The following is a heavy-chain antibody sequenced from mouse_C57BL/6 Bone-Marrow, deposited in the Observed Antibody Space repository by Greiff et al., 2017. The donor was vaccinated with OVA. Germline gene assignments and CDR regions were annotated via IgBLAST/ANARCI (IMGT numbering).Heavy chain of an antibody. D-gene: IGHD2-12*01. Sequence: VQLQQPGAELVKPGASVKLSCKASGYTFTSYWMHWVKQRPGQGLEWIGMIHPNSGSTNYNEKFKSKATLTVDKSSSTAYMQLSSLTSEDSAVDYGARGRIRRAMDYWGQGTSVTVSS. J-gene: IGHJ4*01. CDR3: ARGRIRRAMDY. CDR1: GYTFTSYW. V-gene: IGHV1-64*01. CDR2: IHPNSGST.